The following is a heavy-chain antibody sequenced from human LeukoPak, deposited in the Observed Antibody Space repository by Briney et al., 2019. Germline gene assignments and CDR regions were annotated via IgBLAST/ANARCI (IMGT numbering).Heavy chain of an antibody. Sequence: GGSLRLSCAASGFTFSSYGMHWVRQAPGKGLGWVAVMSFDGSNTHYADSVKGRFTVSRDNSKNTLYLQMTSLRADDTAVYYCARDAGTWGYGYNFDCWGQGTLVTVSS. D-gene: IGHD1-1*01. J-gene: IGHJ4*02. V-gene: IGHV3-30*03. CDR3: ARDAGTWGYGYNFDC. CDR2: MSFDGSNT. CDR1: GFTFSSYG.